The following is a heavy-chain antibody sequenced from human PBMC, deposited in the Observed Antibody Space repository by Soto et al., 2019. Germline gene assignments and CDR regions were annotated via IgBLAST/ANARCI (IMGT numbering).Heavy chain of an antibody. Sequence: PGGSLRLSCAASGFTFSSYAMSWVRQAPGRGLEWVSAISGSGGSTYYADSVKGRFTISRDNSKNTPYLQMNSLRAEDTAVYSCAKDLMSDYPNTPFDYWGQGTLVTVSS. CDR2: ISGSGGST. V-gene: IGHV3-23*01. CDR1: GFTFSSYA. CDR3: AKDLMSDYPNTPFDY. D-gene: IGHD4-17*01. J-gene: IGHJ4*02.